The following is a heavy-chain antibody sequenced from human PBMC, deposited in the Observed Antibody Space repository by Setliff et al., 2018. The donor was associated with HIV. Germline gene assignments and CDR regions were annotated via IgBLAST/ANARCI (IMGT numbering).Heavy chain of an antibody. V-gene: IGHV3-7*03. Sequence: PGGSLRLSCAGSGFNFKNAWMSWVRQAPGKGLEWVANINQDGSHKYYADSVKGRFTISRDNSKNTLYLRMDSLRAEDTAIYYCAKDSRRGDAYNVGVFDFWGQGTMVTVSS. CDR1: GFNFKNAW. J-gene: IGHJ3*01. CDR3: AKDSRRGDAYNVGVFDF. CDR2: INQDGSHK. D-gene: IGHD3-10*01.